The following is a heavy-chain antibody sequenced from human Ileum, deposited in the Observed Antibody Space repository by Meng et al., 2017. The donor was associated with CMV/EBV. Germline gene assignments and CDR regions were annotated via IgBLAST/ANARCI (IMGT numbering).Heavy chain of an antibody. CDR3: ARDDPSNRGGIDS. D-gene: IGHD3-16*01. J-gene: IGHJ4*02. CDR1: GGSITSGDHY. V-gene: IGHV4-30-4*01. CDR2: IYYTGTA. Sequence: VRLKESVPGLVKPSQTLSLTCTVSGGSITSGDHYWSWARQTPEKGLEWIGYIYYTGTAYYNPSLKSRSTISIDTSKKQFSLKLTSVTAADSAMYYCARDDPSNRGGIDSWGQGTLVTVSS.